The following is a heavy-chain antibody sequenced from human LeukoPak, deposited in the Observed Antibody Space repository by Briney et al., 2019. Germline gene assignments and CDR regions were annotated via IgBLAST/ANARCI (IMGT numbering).Heavy chain of an antibody. CDR3: ARDKALYV. Sequence: PSETLSLTCTVSGGSISSSSHYWSWIRQPPGKGLELIGYTYNSGSTNYNPSLKSRVTISVDTSKNQFSLKLRSVTAADTAVYYCARDKALYVWGQGTLVTVSS. CDR2: TYNSGST. D-gene: IGHD3-16*01. CDR1: GGSISSSSHY. J-gene: IGHJ4*02. V-gene: IGHV4-61*01.